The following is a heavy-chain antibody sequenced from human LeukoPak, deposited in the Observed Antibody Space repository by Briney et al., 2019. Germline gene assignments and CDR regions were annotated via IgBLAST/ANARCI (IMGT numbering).Heavy chain of an antibody. CDR3: AKSDGQNWFDP. J-gene: IGHJ5*02. V-gene: IGHV3-30*18. Sequence: GGSLRLSCAASGFTFSYYGMHWVRQAPGKGLEWVAVISYDGSNEFYADSVKGRFTISRDNSKNTLYLQMNSLSTEDSAVYYCAKSDGQNWFDPWGQGTLVTVSS. CDR1: GFTFSYYG. CDR2: ISYDGSNE.